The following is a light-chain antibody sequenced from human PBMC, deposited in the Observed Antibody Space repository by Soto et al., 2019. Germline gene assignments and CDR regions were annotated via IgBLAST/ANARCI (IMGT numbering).Light chain of an antibody. V-gene: IGLV2-14*01. J-gene: IGLJ3*02. CDR3: SSYTSSSTPRV. CDR2: EVS. CDR1: SSDVGGYNY. Sequence: QSALTQPASVSGSPGQSITISCTGTSSDVGGYNYVSWYQQHPGKAPRLMIYEVSNRPSGVSNRFSGSKSGNTASLTISGLQAEDAADYYCSSYTSSSTPRVFGGGTKVTVL.